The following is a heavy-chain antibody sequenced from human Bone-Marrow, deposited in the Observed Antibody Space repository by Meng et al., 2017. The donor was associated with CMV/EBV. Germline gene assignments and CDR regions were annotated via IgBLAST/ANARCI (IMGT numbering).Heavy chain of an antibody. CDR1: GFIFSDHY. J-gene: IGHJ4*02. CDR3: ARKDGYNQY. CDR2: SRNKANRYTT. Sequence: GGSLRLSCAASGFIFSDHYMDWVRQAPGKGLEWVGRSRNKANRYTTEYAASVKGRFTISRDNAKNSLYLQMNSLRAEDTAVYYCARKDGYNQYWGQGTLVTVSS. D-gene: IGHD5-24*01. V-gene: IGHV3-72*01.